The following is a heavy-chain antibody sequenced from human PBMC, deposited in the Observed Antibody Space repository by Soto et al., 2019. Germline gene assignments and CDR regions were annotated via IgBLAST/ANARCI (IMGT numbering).Heavy chain of an antibody. CDR1: GFTVSSNY. Sequence: GALRLSCAASGFTVSSNYMSWVRQAPGKGLEWVSVIYSGGSTYYADSVKGRFTISRDNSKNTLYLQMNSLRAEDTAVYYCARPSSAMVRGVITQDYYYGMDVWGQGTTVTVSS. CDR3: ARPSSAMVRGVITQDYYYGMDV. V-gene: IGHV3-53*01. J-gene: IGHJ6*02. CDR2: IYSGGST. D-gene: IGHD3-10*01.